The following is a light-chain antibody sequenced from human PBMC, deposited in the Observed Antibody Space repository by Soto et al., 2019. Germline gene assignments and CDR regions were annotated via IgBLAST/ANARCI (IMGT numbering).Light chain of an antibody. CDR2: DAS. CDR3: QQFEDFPRAII. Sequence: DIQITHSASSLSASVGDGVTITCQASQDISTYLNWYQQKPGKAPKLLIYDASNLETGVPSRFSGSGSGTDFTFTISSLQPEDIATYYCQQFEDFPRAIIFGQGTRLEIK. J-gene: IGKJ5*01. V-gene: IGKV1-33*01. CDR1: QDISTY.